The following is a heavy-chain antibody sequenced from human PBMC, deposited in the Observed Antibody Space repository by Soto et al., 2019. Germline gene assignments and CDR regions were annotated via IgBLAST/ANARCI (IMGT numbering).Heavy chain of an antibody. CDR2: ISAYNGNT. D-gene: IGHD3-22*01. CDR3: GRDAREDSARYYYDSRGHAGAFDI. J-gene: IGHJ3*02. Sequence: GDSVKVSCKASGYTFTSYGISWVRQAPGQGLEWMGWISAYNGNTNYAQKLQGRVTMTTDTSTSTAYMELRSLRSDDTAVYYCGRDAREDSARYYYDSRGHAGAFDIWG. CDR1: GYTFTSYG. V-gene: IGHV1-18*01.